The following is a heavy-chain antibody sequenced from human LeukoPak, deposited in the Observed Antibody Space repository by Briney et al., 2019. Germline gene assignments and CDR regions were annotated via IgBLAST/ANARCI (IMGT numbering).Heavy chain of an antibody. Sequence: SETLSLTCTVSGGSISSSRYYWGWIRQPPGKGLEWIGSIYYSGSTYYNPSLKSRVTISVDTSKNQFSLRLSSVTAADTAVYYCARSPPYSSSWSLGWFDPWGQGTLVTVSS. CDR3: ARSPPYSSSWSLGWFDP. J-gene: IGHJ5*02. D-gene: IGHD6-13*01. CDR2: IYYSGST. CDR1: GGSISSSRYY. V-gene: IGHV4-39*07.